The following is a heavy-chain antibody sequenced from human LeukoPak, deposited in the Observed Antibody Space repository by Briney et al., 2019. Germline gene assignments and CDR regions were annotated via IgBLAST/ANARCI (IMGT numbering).Heavy chain of an antibody. D-gene: IGHD3-22*01. CDR3: AKLASGGYYHHFDY. CDR2: IYYTGSP. Sequence: SETLSLTCTVSGTSISSSYWSWMPQPPGKALEWIGYIYYTGSPNYRPSLKSRVTISFDTSKNQFALKLISVTAADTAVFYCAKLASGGYYHHFDYWGQGALVTVSS. J-gene: IGHJ4*02. CDR1: GTSISSSY. V-gene: IGHV4-59*01.